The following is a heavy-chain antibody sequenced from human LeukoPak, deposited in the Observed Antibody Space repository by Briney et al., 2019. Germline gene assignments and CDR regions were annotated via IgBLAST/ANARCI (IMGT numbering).Heavy chain of an antibody. CDR1: GYTFTGYY. J-gene: IGHJ4*02. V-gene: IGHV1-2*02. CDR2: INPNSGGT. Sequence: ASVKVSCKASGYTFTGYYMHWVRQAPGQGLEWMGWINPNSGGTNYAQKFQGRVTMTRDTSISTAYMELSRLRSDDTAVYYCAGVAGGMLRPYSSSLDYWGQGTLVTVSS. CDR3: AGVAGGMLRPYSSSLDY. D-gene: IGHD6-13*01.